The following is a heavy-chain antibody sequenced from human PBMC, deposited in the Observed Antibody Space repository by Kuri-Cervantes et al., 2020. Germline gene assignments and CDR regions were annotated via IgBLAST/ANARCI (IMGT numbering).Heavy chain of an antibody. CDR3: ANQPPQRRVIPDYYGMDV. V-gene: IGHV3-30*18. CDR1: GFTFSSYG. D-gene: IGHD3-10*01. CDR2: ISYDGSNK. Sequence: GESLKISCAASGFTFSSYGMHWVRQAPGKGLEWVAVISYDGSNKYYADSVKGRFTISRDNSKNTLYLQMNSLRAEDTAVYYCANQPPQRRVIPDYYGMDVWSQGTTVTVSS. J-gene: IGHJ6*02.